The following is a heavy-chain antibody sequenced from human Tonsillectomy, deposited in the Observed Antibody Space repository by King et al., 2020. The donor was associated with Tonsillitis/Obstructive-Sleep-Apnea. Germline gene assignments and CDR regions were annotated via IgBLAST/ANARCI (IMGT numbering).Heavy chain of an antibody. J-gene: IGHJ3*02. D-gene: IGHD1-1*01. V-gene: IGHV3-23*04. CDR2: ISGRGGST. CDR3: AKGKGRLDRDAFDI. Sequence: VQLVESGGGLVQPGGSLRLSCAASGFTFISYAMSWVRPAPGKGLEWVSAISGRGGSTYYAVSVKGRFTISRDNSKNTLYLQMNSLRAADTAVYYCAKGKGRLDRDAFDIWGQGTRVTVSS. CDR1: GFTFISYA.